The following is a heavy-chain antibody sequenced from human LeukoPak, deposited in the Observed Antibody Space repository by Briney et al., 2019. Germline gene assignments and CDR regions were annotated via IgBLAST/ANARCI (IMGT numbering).Heavy chain of an antibody. CDR3: AREEMATNYFDY. D-gene: IGHD5-24*01. V-gene: IGHV3-33*08. J-gene: IGHJ4*02. CDR1: GVTFSSYG. Sequence: GGSLRLSCAASGVTFSSYGMHWVRQAPGKGLEWVAGIWYDGSNKYYADSVKGRFIISRDNSKNTLYLQMNSLRAEDTAVYYCAREEMATNYFDYWGQGTLVTVSS. CDR2: IWYDGSNK.